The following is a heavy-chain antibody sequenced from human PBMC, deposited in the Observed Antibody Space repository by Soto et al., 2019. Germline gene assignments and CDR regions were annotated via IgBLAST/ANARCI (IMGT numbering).Heavy chain of an antibody. CDR3: ARLVLRQQYYSYMDV. D-gene: IGHD6-13*01. CDR2: INHSGST. CDR1: GGSFSGYY. V-gene: IGHV4-34*01. Sequence: SETLSLTCAVYGGSFSGYYWSWIRQPPGKGLEWIGEINHSGSTNYNPSLKSRVTISVDTSKNQFSLKLSSVTAADTAVYYCARLVLRQQYYSYMDVWGKGTTVTVSS. J-gene: IGHJ6*03.